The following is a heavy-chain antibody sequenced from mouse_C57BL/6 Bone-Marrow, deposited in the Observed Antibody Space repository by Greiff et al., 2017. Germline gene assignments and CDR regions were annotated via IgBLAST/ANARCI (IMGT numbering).Heavy chain of an antibody. CDR2: INPSDSDT. J-gene: IGHJ3*01. CDR3: AINLPWFAY. V-gene: IGHV1-74*01. Sequence: VQLQQPGAELVKPGASVKVSCKASGYTFTSYWMHWVKQRPGQGLEWIGKINPSDSDTNYNQKFKGKATLTVDKSSSTAYMQLSSLTSDDCAVYYCAINLPWFAYWGQGTLVTVSA. CDR1: GYTFTSYW.